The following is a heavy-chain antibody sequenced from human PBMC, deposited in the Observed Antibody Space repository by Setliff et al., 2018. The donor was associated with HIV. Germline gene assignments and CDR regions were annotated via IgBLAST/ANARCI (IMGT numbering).Heavy chain of an antibody. J-gene: IGHJ3*01. CDR2: ISYSGST. Sequence: PSETLSLTCAVFGGSFSDFYWSWIRQPPGKGLEWIGEISYSGSTVYNPSLKSRVTMSVDASKNLVSLNLNSVTAADTAVYYCARARITMIGGRLEPYAFDRWGQGTKVTVSS. D-gene: IGHD3-10*01. CDR1: GGSFSDFY. CDR3: ARARITMIGGRLEPYAFDR. V-gene: IGHV4-34*01.